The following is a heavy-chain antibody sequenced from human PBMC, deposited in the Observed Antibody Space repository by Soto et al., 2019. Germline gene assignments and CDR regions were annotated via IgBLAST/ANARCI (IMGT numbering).Heavy chain of an antibody. V-gene: IGHV1-8*02. CDR1: GGTFSSYD. J-gene: IGHJ2*01. CDR3: ARVHTVTTYFDV. Sequence: GASVKVSCKASGGTFSSYDINWVRQATGQGLEWMGWMNPNSGNTGSAQRFQGRLTMTRNTSINTAYMELTSLTSEDAAVYFCARVHTVTTYFDVWGRGTLVTVSS. D-gene: IGHD4-17*01. CDR2: MNPNSGNT.